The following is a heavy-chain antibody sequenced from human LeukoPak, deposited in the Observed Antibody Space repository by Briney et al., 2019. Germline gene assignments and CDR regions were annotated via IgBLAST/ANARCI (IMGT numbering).Heavy chain of an antibody. D-gene: IGHD4-17*01. Sequence: PSETLSLTCAVSGGSISSGGYYWCWIRQPPGKALEWIGNIYQSGTTYYNPSLKSRVTISVDRSKNQFSLKLSSVTAADTAVYYCARAFPFDDYGDPDAFDIWGQGTMVTVSS. V-gene: IGHV4-30-2*01. CDR2: IYQSGTT. CDR1: GGSISSGGYY. J-gene: IGHJ3*02. CDR3: ARAFPFDDYGDPDAFDI.